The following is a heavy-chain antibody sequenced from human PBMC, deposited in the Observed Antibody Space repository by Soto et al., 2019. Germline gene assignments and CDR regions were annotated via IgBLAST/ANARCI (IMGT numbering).Heavy chain of an antibody. Sequence: TSETLSLTCAVSGDSVSSSDFYWTWIRQPPRKPLEWIGYVYSTGTTNYSPSLKSRVDMSLDTSENQFSLKVRSVPAADAAVYFCARVSKLVAHKDGKSVYCYAMDVWGPGTTVTVSS. D-gene: IGHD6-6*01. CDR1: GDSVSSSDFY. CDR3: ARVSKLVAHKDGKSVYCYAMDV. CDR2: VYSTGTT. V-gene: IGHV4-61*08. J-gene: IGHJ6*02.